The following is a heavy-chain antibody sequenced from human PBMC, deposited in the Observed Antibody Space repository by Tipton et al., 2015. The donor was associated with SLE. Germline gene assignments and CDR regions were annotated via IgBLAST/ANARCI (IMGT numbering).Heavy chain of an antibody. CDR2: MYYSGST. CDR3: ARGVGADY. Sequence: LSLTCTVSGDSISSHSWSWIRQPPGKGLEWIGCMYYSGSTNYNPSLKSRVTISVDTSKNQFSLKLSSVTAADTAMYYCARGVGADYWGQGTLVTVSS. V-gene: IGHV4-59*11. D-gene: IGHD1-26*01. CDR1: GDSISSHS. J-gene: IGHJ4*02.